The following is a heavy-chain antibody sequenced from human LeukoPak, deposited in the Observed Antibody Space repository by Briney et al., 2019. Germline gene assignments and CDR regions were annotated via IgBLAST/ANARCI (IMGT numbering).Heavy chain of an antibody. V-gene: IGHV4-4*07. CDR1: GGSISNYY. Sequence: SETLSLTCNVSGGSISNYYWSWIRQPAGMGLEWIGRIYASGSTNYNPSLKSRVTMSVDTSNNQFSLNLSSVTAADTAVYYCARTSARGAQFDYWGQETLVTVSS. J-gene: IGHJ4*02. D-gene: IGHD3-10*01. CDR2: IYASGST. CDR3: ARTSARGAQFDY.